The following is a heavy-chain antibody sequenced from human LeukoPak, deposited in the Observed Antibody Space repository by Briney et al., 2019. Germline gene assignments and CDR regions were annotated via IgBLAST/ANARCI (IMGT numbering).Heavy chain of an antibody. V-gene: IGHV3-30*04. CDR2: ISYDGSNK. D-gene: IGHD6-6*01. Sequence: SGGSLRLSCAASGFTFSSYAMHWVRQAPGKGLEWVAVISYDGSNKYYADSVKGRFTISRDNSKNTLYLQMNSLRAEDTAVYYCARDSVEYSSSLAFLGVLDYWGQGTLVTVSS. CDR3: ARDSVEYSSSLAFLGVLDY. J-gene: IGHJ4*02. CDR1: GFTFSSYA.